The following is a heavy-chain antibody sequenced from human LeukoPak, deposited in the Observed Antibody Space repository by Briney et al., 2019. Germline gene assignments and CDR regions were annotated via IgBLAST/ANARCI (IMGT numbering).Heavy chain of an antibody. Sequence: PSETLSLTCAVSGGSISSSNWWSWVRQPPGKGLEWIGEIYHSGSTNYNPSLKSRVTISVDKSKNQFSLKLTSVTAADTAVYFCARGEDFERYYLAYWGQGTLVTVSS. CDR1: GGSISSSNW. V-gene: IGHV4-4*02. CDR3: ARGEDFERYYLAY. CDR2: IYHSGST. D-gene: IGHD3-9*01. J-gene: IGHJ4*02.